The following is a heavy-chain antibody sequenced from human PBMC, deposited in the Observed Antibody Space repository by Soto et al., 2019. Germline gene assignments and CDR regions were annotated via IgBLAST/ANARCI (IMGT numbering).Heavy chain of an antibody. CDR2: TIPIIGTT. D-gene: IGHD5-18*01. J-gene: IGHJ4*02. CDR3: AAGDSSDTGDH. Sequence: QVQLVQSGAEVKKPGSSVKVSCKASGDTLSTHGISWLRQAPGQGLEWMGGTIPIIGTTDYAEKFQGRVTITADESTTTSYMELSSLRPDNTAVYYCAAGDSSDTGDHWGQGALDTVTS. CDR1: GDTLSTHG. V-gene: IGHV1-69*01.